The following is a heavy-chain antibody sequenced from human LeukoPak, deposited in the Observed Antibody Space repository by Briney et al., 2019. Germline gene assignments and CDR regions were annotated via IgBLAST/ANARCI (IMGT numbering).Heavy chain of an antibody. CDR2: INHSGST. Sequence: SETLSRTCAVYGGSFSGYYWSWIRQPPGKGLEWIGEINHSGSTNYNPSLKSRVTIPVDTSKNQFSLKLSSVTAADTAVYYCARGRLYCSSTSCYLSGMDVWGQGTTVTVSS. CDR3: ARGRLYCSSTSCYLSGMDV. CDR1: GGSFSGYY. V-gene: IGHV4-34*01. J-gene: IGHJ6*02. D-gene: IGHD2-2*01.